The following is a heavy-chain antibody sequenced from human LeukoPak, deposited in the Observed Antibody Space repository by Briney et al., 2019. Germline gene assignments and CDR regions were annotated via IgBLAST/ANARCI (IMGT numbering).Heavy chain of an antibody. CDR1: GDSVSSNRAA. CDR2: TYYRSKWYT. D-gene: IGHD4-11*01. J-gene: IGHJ6*02. CDR3: ARAVGLHNGMDV. V-gene: IGHV6-1*01. Sequence: SQTLSLTSAISGDSVSSNRAAWNWIRQSPSRGLEWLGRTYYRSKWYTEYTLSVKSRISIKPDTSKNQFSLQLNSVTPEDTAVYYCARAVGLHNGMDVWGQGTLVTVSS.